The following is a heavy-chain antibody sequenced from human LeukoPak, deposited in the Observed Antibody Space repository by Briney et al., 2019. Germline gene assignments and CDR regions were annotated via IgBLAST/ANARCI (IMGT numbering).Heavy chain of an antibody. CDR1: GGSFSGYY. J-gene: IGHJ6*02. Sequence: PSETLSLTCAVYGGSFSGYYWSRIRQPPGKGLEWIGEINHSGSTNYNPSLKSRVTISVDTSKNQFSLKLSSVTAADTAVYYCARVYYYDSSGYLYYYYYYGMDVWGQGTTATVSS. CDR3: ARVYYYDSSGYLYYYYYYGMDV. CDR2: INHSGST. D-gene: IGHD3-22*01. V-gene: IGHV4-34*01.